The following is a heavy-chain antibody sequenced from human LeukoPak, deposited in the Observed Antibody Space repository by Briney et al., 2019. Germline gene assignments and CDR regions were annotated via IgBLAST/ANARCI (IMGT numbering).Heavy chain of an antibody. CDR2: IYTSGST. D-gene: IGHD3-3*01. CDR1: GGSISSYY. V-gene: IGHV4-4*07. Sequence: SETLSITCTVSGGSISSYYWSWIRQSAGKGLEWIGRIYTSGSTNYNPSLKSRVTMSVDTSKNQSSLKLSSVTAADTAVYYCAREVLLYYDFWSGSYDAFDIWGQGTMVTVSS. J-gene: IGHJ3*02. CDR3: AREVLLYYDFWSGSYDAFDI.